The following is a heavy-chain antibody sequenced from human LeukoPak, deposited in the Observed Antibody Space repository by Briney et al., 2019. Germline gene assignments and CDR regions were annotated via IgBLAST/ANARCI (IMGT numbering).Heavy chain of an antibody. Sequence: ASVKVSCKASGYTFTGYYMHWVRQAPGQGLEWMGWINPNSGGTNYAQKFQGRVTMTRDTSISTAYMELSRLRSDDTAVYYCARDLLWFGEIPNWFDPWGQGTLVTVSS. D-gene: IGHD3-10*01. CDR3: ARDLLWFGEIPNWFDP. V-gene: IGHV1-2*02. CDR1: GYTFTGYY. J-gene: IGHJ5*02. CDR2: INPNSGGT.